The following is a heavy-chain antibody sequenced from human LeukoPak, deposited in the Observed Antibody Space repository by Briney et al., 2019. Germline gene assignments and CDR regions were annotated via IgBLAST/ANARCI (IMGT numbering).Heavy chain of an antibody. CDR3: VSREGSAADY. V-gene: IGHV3-33*07. Sequence: PGGSLRLSCTPSGFIFSNNGMFWVGQARGKGGEGLSVICDDGSMEKYADSVKGRFTISRDNSKTPLYLQMNSLRAEDTALYYCVSREGSAADYWGQGTLVTVSS. CDR1: GFIFSNNG. D-gene: IGHD3-10*01. CDR2: ICDDGSME. J-gene: IGHJ4*02.